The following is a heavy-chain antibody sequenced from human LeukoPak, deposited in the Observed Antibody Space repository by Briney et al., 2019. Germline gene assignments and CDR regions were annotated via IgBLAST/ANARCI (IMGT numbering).Heavy chain of an antibody. Sequence: PSETLSLTRTVSGASISSYYWSWVRQPPGKGLEWIGYIYYSGGTNYNPSLKSRVTISVDTSKNQFSLKLRSVTAADTAVYFCARGNGWYYYWGQGTLVTVSS. J-gene: IGHJ4*02. D-gene: IGHD6-19*01. CDR2: IYYSGGT. CDR3: ARGNGWYYY. CDR1: GASISSYY. V-gene: IGHV4-59*01.